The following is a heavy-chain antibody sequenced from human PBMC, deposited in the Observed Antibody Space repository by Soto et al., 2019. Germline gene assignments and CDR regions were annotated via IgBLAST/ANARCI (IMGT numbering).Heavy chain of an antibody. J-gene: IGHJ4*02. Sequence: ASVKVSCKASGYTFTTYGISWVRQAPGQGLEWMGWISAYYGSTDYEQKFQGRVTMTRDTSTSTAYMELSSLRSDDTAVDYCARAAQAFGYWGQGTLVTVSS. D-gene: IGHD2-15*01. CDR3: ARAAQAFGY. CDR2: ISAYYGST. CDR1: GYTFTTYG. V-gene: IGHV1-18*01.